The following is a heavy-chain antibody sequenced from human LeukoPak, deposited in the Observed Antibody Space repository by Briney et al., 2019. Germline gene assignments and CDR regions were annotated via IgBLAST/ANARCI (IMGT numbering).Heavy chain of an antibody. Sequence: GASVKVSCKASGYTFTGFYMHWVRQAPGQGLEWMGWIDPNSGGPNYAQNFQGRVTMTRDTSIGTAYLELSSLRSDDTAIYYCASQHRSITTCYPVDSWGQGTLVTVSS. CDR1: GYTFTGFY. J-gene: IGHJ4*02. D-gene: IGHD2-2*01. CDR2: IDPNSGGP. V-gene: IGHV1-2*02. CDR3: ASQHRSITTCYPVDS.